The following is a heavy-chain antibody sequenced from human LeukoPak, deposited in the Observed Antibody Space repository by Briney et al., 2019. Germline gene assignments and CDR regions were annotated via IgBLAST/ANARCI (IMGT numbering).Heavy chain of an antibody. D-gene: IGHD2-15*01. J-gene: IGHJ4*02. Sequence: PGGSLRLSCAASGFTFSSYWMSWVRQAPGKGLGWVGNIKQDGSEKYYADSVKGRFTISRDNAKNSLYLQMNSLRAEDTAVYYCARGAQYCNGGSCFEYYFNYWGQGTLVTVSS. CDR3: ARGAQYCNGGSCFEYYFNY. V-gene: IGHV3-7*01. CDR1: GFTFSSYW. CDR2: IKQDGSEK.